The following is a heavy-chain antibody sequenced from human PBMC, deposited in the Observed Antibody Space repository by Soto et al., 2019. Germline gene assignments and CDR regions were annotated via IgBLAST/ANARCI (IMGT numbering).Heavy chain of an antibody. CDR3: ATSARGFLERLAIEY. D-gene: IGHD3-3*01. Sequence: ASVKVSCKASGYTFTSYGISWVRQAPGQVLEWLGWIIAYNGNTNYAQKLQGRVTMTTDTSTSTAYMELSSLRSDDTAVYYCATSARGFLERLAIEYWGQGTMVTVSS. V-gene: IGHV1-18*01. CDR1: GYTFTSYG. J-gene: IGHJ4*02. CDR2: IIAYNGNT.